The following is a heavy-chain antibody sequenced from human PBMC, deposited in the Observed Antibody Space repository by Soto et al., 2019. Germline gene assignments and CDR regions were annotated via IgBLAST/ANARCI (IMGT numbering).Heavy chain of an antibody. CDR2: IHGNNGAT. D-gene: IGHD3-16*01. J-gene: IGHJ6*02. CDR3: TEDILPGGADV. Sequence: EVQVVESGGGLVQPGGSLTLSCVASAFSSHHHAIHWVRQGPGKGLEGVSGIHGNNGATGYAASVKGRFTIFKDNVKNSVYLQMNSLRTDDTAFYYCTEDILPGGADVWGQGTTVTVSS. CDR1: AFSSHHHA. V-gene: IGHV3-9*02.